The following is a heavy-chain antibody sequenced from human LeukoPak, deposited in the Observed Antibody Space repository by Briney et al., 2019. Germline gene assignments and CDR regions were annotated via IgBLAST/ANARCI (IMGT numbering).Heavy chain of an antibody. CDR2: IYYSGTT. CDR1: GGTISSSSYY. D-gene: IGHD3-3*01. CDR3: ARHVRFLEWLSSYYFDY. J-gene: IGHJ4*02. Sequence: SSETLSLTCTVSGGTISSSSYYWGWIRQPPGKGLEWIGSIYYSGTTYYNPSLKSRVTISVDTSKSQFSLRLTSVTAADTAVYYCARHVRFLEWLSSYYFDYWGQGTLVTVSS. V-gene: IGHV4-39*01.